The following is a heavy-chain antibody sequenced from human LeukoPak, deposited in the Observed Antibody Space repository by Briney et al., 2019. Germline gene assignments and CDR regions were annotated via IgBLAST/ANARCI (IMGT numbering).Heavy chain of an antibody. Sequence: ASVKDSCKVSGYTLTELSMHWVRQAPGKGLEWMGGFDPEDGETIYAQKFQGRVTMTEDTSTDTAYMELSSLRSEDTAVYYCATDTADSSGYRNWFDPWGQGTLVTVSS. CDR1: GYTLTELS. J-gene: IGHJ5*02. V-gene: IGHV1-24*01. CDR2: FDPEDGET. D-gene: IGHD3-22*01. CDR3: ATDTADSSGYRNWFDP.